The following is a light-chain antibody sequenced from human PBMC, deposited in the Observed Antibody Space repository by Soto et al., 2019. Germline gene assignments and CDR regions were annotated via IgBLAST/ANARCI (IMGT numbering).Light chain of an antibody. CDR3: SSYTSSSTLGYV. V-gene: IGLV2-14*01. CDR2: EVS. Sequence: QSALTQPASVSGSPGQSITISCTGTSSDVGGYNYVSWYQQHPGEAPKIMIYEVSNRPSGVSNRFSGSKSGNTASLTISGLQAEDEADYYCSSYTSSSTLGYVFGTGTKLTVL. J-gene: IGLJ1*01. CDR1: SSDVGGYNY.